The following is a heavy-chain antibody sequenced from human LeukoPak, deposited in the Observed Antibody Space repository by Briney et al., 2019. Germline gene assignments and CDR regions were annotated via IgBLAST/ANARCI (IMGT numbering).Heavy chain of an antibody. CDR1: GFTFSSYS. Sequence: GGSLRLSCAASGFTFSSYSMNWVRQAPGKGLEWVSSISSSSSYIYYADSVKGRFTISRDNAKNSLYLQMNSLRAEDTAVYYCARSRHSSWYRFDYYGMDVWGQGTTVTVSS. V-gene: IGHV3-21*01. J-gene: IGHJ6*02. CDR3: ARSRHSSWYRFDYYGMDV. D-gene: IGHD6-13*01. CDR2: ISSSSSYI.